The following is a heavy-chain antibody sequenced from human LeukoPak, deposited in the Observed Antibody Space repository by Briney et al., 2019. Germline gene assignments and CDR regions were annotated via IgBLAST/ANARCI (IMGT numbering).Heavy chain of an antibody. J-gene: IGHJ4*02. CDR1: GYTFTSYG. CDR3: ARVSGSGWELPFGSFDY. Sequence: ASVKVSCKASGYTFTSYGISWVRQAPGEGLEWMGWISAYNGNTNYAQKLQGRVTMTTDTSTSTAYMELRSLRSDDTAVYYCARVSGSGWELPFGSFDYWGRGTLVTVSS. D-gene: IGHD1-26*01. V-gene: IGHV1-18*01. CDR2: ISAYNGNT.